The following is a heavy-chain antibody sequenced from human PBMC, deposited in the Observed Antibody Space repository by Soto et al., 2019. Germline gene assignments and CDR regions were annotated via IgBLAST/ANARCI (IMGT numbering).Heavy chain of an antibody. CDR3: ARVYSSSWSLDP. V-gene: IGHV3-21*01. CDR1: GFTFSSYS. J-gene: IGHJ5*02. Sequence: PGGSLRLSCAASGFTFSSYSMNWVRQAPGKGLEWVSSISSSSSYIYYADSVKGRFTISRDNAKNSLYLQMNSLRAEDTAVYYCARVYSSSWSLDPWGQGTLVTVSS. CDR2: ISSSSSYI. D-gene: IGHD6-13*01.